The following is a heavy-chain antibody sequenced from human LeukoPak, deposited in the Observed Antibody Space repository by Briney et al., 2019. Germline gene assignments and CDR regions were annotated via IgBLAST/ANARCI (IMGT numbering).Heavy chain of an antibody. CDR2: IYHSGST. CDR3: ARRLTGDGFDY. CDR1: GYSISSGYY. D-gene: IGHD7-27*01. Sequence: SETLSLTCAVSGYSISSGYYWGWIRQPPGKGLEWIGSIYHSGSTYYNPSLKSRVTISVDTSKNQFSLKLSSGTAADTAVYYCARRLTGDGFDYWGQGTLVTVSS. V-gene: IGHV4-38-2*01. J-gene: IGHJ4*02.